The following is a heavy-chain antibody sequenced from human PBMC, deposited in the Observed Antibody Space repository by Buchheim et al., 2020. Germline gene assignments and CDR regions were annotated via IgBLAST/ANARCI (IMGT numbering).Heavy chain of an antibody. V-gene: IGHV4-34*01. CDR2: INHSGSA. Sequence: QVQLQQWGAGLLKPSETLSLTCAVYGGSFSGYYWSWIRQPPGKGLEWIGEINHSGSANYNPSFKSRVTMSLETSKNQFSLQLNSVTAADTAVYYCARGGDIVVVVAADNCFDPWGQGTL. CDR3: ARGGDIVVVVAADNCFDP. D-gene: IGHD2-15*01. CDR1: GGSFSGYY. J-gene: IGHJ5*02.